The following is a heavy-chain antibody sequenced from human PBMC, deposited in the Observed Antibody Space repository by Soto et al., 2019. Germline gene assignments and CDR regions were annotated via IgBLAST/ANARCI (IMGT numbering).Heavy chain of an antibody. CDR2: INAGNGNT. CDR3: ARGDYYDIHDY. J-gene: IGHJ4*02. CDR1: GYTFTSYA. Sequence: QVQLVQSGAEVKKPGASVKVSCKASGYTFTSYAMHWVRQAPGQRLEWMGWINAGNGNTKYSQKFQGRVTITRDTSARTSYMELSSLRSEDTAVYYCARGDYYDIHDYWGQGTLVTVSS. V-gene: IGHV1-3*01. D-gene: IGHD3-22*01.